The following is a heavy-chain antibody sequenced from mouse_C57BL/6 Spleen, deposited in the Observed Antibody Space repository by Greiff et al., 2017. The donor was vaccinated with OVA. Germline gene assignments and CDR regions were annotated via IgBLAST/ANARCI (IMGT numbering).Heavy chain of an antibody. CDR1: GYTFTDYY. J-gene: IGHJ1*03. D-gene: IGHD1-1*01. V-gene: IGHV1-26*01. Sequence: VQLQQSGPELVKPGASVKISCKASGYTFTDYYMNWVKQSHGKSLEWIGDINPNNGGTSYNQKFKGKATLTVDKSSSTAYMELRSLTSEDSAVYSCAICSYSCSSYGYFDVWGTGTSVTVSS. CDR2: INPNNGGT. CDR3: AICSYSCSSYGYFDV.